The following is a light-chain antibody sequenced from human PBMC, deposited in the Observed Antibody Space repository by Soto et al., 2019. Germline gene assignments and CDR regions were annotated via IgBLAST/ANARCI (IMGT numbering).Light chain of an antibody. CDR1: SSNVGNNY. CDR2: DNN. Sequence: QSVLTQPPSVSAAPGQKVTISCSGSSSNVGNNYVSWYQQLPGTAPKLLIYDNNKRPSGIPDRFPGSKSGTSAALGITGLQTGDEADYYCGAWDGSLSAGVFGGGTKLTVL. J-gene: IGLJ2*01. V-gene: IGLV1-51*01. CDR3: GAWDGSLSAGV.